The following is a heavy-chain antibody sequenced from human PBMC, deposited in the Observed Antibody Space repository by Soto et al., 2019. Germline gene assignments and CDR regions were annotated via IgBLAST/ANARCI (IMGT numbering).Heavy chain of an antibody. CDR2: ISGSGGST. V-gene: IGHV3-23*01. Sequence: GGSLRLSCAASGFTFSSYAMSWVRQAPGKGLEWVSAISGSGGSTYYADSVKGRFTISRDNSKNTLYLQMNSLRAEDTAVYYSAQGNTFGGAIPQYYYYGMDVWGQGTTVTVSS. CDR1: GFTFSSYA. J-gene: IGHJ6*02. D-gene: IGHD3-10*01. CDR3: AQGNTFGGAIPQYYYYGMDV.